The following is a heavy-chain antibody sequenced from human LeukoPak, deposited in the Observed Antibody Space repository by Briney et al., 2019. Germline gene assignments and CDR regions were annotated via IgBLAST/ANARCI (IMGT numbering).Heavy chain of an antibody. J-gene: IGHJ3*02. CDR2: IYTSGST. V-gene: IGHV4-61*02. CDR3: ARALHYYDSSGYYNAFDI. Sequence: PSQTLSLTCTVSGGSISSGSYYWSWIRQPAGKGLEWIGRIYTSGSTNYNPSLKSRVTISVDTSKNQFSLKLSSVTAADTAVYYCARALHYYDSSGYYNAFDIWGQGTMVTVSS. CDR1: GGSISSGSYY. D-gene: IGHD3-22*01.